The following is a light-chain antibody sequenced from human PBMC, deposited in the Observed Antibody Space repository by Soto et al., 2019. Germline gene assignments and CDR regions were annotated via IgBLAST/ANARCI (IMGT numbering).Light chain of an antibody. V-gene: IGKV3-15*01. J-gene: IGKJ1*01. CDR2: GAS. CDR3: QQYNDWPQT. Sequence: EIVMTQSPGTLSLSPGERATLSCMASQSVSSNLAWYQQIPGQAPRLLIYGASTRATGIPARFSGRGSGTEFTLAISSLQSEDFAVYYCQQYNDWPQTFGLRTRWIS. CDR1: QSVSSN.